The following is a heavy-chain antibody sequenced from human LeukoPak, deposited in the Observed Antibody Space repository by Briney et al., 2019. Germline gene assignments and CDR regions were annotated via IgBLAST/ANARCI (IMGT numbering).Heavy chain of an antibody. J-gene: IGHJ3*02. D-gene: IGHD4-17*01. CDR2: IKQDGSEK. CDR3: ARDRFGYGDYDDAFDI. CDR1: GFTFSSYW. Sequence: GGSLRLSCAASGFTFSSYWMSWVRQAPGKGLEWVANIKQDGSEKYYVDSVKGRFTISRDNAKNSLYLQMNSLRAEDTAVYYCARDRFGYGDYDDAFDIWGQGTMVTVSS. V-gene: IGHV3-7*01.